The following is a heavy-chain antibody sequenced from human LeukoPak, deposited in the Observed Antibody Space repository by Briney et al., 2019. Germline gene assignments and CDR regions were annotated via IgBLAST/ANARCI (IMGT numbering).Heavy chain of an antibody. J-gene: IGHJ5*02. V-gene: IGHV4-59*08. CDR3: ARHRSIAAPNDP. Sequence: PSETLSLTCTASGGSISSYYWSWIRQPPGKGLEWIGYIYYSGSTNYNPSLKSRVTISVDTSKNQFSLKLSSVTAADTAVYYCARHRSIAAPNDPWGQGTLVTVSS. D-gene: IGHD6-6*01. CDR2: IYYSGST. CDR1: GGSISSYY.